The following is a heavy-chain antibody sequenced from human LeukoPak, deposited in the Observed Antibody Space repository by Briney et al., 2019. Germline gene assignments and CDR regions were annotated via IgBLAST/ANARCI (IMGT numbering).Heavy chain of an antibody. CDR3: ARLERGLYYYGSGSPNDY. D-gene: IGHD3-10*01. CDR2: INPNSGGT. CDR1: GYTFTGYY. V-gene: IGHV1-2*02. Sequence: WASVKVSCKASGYTFTGYYMHWVRQAPGQGLEWMGWINPNSGGTNYAQKFQGRVTMTRDTSISTAYMELSRLRSDDTAVYYCARLERGLYYYGSGSPNDYWGQGTLVTVSS. J-gene: IGHJ4*02.